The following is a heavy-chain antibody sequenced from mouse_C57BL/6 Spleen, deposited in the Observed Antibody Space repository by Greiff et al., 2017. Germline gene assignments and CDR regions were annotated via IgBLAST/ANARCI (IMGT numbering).Heavy chain of an antibody. CDR2: IYPGDGDT. Sequence: VQLQQSGPELVKPGASVKISCTASGYAFSSSWMHWVKQRPGKGLEWIGRIYPGDGDTNYNGKFKGKATLTADKSSSTAYMQLSSLTSEDSAVYFCARGDVGVWGQGPTLTVSS. V-gene: IGHV1-82*01. J-gene: IGHJ2*01. CDR3: ARGDVGV. CDR1: GYAFSSSW.